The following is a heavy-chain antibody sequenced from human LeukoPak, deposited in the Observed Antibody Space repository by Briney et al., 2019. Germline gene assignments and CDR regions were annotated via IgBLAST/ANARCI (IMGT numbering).Heavy chain of an antibody. J-gene: IGHJ4*02. CDR2: IIPILGIA. Sequence: GASVKVSCKASGGTSSNYAISWVRQAPGQGLEWMGRIIPILGIANYAQKFQGRVTITADKSTSTAYMDLSSLRSEDTAVYYCARVRNVVGPLDYWGQGTLVTVSS. D-gene: IGHD2-21*01. CDR3: ARVRNVVGPLDY. V-gene: IGHV1-69*04. CDR1: GGTSSNYA.